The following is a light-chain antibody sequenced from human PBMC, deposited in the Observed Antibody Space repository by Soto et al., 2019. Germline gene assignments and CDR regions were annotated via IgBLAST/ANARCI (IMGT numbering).Light chain of an antibody. CDR3: QKYNSAPLT. CDR1: QGFSNY. CDR2: AAS. Sequence: DIQMTQSPSSLSASVGDRVTITCRASQGFSNYLAWYQQKPGKVPKLLIYAASTLQSGVPSRFSGSGSGTDFTLTISSLQPEDFATYYCQKYNSAPLTFGPGTKVDIK. V-gene: IGKV1-27*01. J-gene: IGKJ3*01.